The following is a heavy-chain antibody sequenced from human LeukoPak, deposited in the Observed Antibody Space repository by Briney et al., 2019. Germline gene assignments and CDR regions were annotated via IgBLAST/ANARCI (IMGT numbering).Heavy chain of an antibody. Sequence: GGSLRLSCAASGFTFSDYYMSWIRQVLGRGLEWVSYISGSSSYTNYADSVKGRFTISRDNANNSLYLQMNSLRAEDTAVYYCTRITIVAGNTYLADYWGQGTLVTVSS. CDR1: GFTFSDYY. V-gene: IGHV3-11*03. CDR2: ISGSSSYT. J-gene: IGHJ4*02. CDR3: TRITIVAGNTYLADY. D-gene: IGHD5-12*01.